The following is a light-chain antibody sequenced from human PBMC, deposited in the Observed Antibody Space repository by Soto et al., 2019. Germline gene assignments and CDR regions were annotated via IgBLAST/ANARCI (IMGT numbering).Light chain of an antibody. CDR1: QTISSW. CDR2: KAS. J-gene: IGKJ1*01. V-gene: IGKV1-5*03. Sequence: DIQMTQSPSTLSGSVGDRVTITCRASQTISSWLAWYQQKPGKAPKLLIYKASTLKSGVPSRFSGSGSGTEFTLTISSLQPDDFATYYCQHYNSYPPTFGQGTKVDNK. CDR3: QHYNSYPPT.